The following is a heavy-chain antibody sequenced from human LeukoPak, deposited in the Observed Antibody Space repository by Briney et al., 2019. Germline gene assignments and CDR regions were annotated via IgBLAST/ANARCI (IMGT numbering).Heavy chain of an antibody. CDR3: ARSGYSYGYWRGY. V-gene: IGHV4-34*01. D-gene: IGHD5-18*01. CDR1: GGSFSGYY. J-gene: IGHJ4*02. Sequence: PSETLSLTCAVYGGSFSGYYWSWIRQPPGKGLEWIGEINHSGSTNYNPSLKSRVTISVDTSKNQFSLKLSSVTAADTAVYYCARSGYSYGYWRGYWGQGTLVTVSS. CDR2: INHSGST.